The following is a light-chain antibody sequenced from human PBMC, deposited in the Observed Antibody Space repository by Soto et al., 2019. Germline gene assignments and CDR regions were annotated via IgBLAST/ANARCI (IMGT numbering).Light chain of an antibody. Sequence: DIQMTQSPSSLSASVGDRVTITCRASQSISVYLNWYQHKPGKAPELLVYAASSLQSGVPSGFSGSGSGTDFSLTITGLQPEDSAIYFCQQSYSTPQITFGQGTRLEI. J-gene: IGKJ5*01. CDR2: AAS. CDR3: QQSYSTPQIT. V-gene: IGKV1-39*01. CDR1: QSISVY.